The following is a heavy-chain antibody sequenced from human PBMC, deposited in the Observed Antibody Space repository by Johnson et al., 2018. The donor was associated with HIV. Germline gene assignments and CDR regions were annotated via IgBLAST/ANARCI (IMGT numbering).Heavy chain of an antibody. J-gene: IGHJ3*02. CDR1: GFSVSDSY. CDR2: ISPSGTTV. D-gene: IGHD6-6*01. V-gene: IGHV3-11*04. CDR3: ARGVRGSSCYDAFDI. Sequence: QMHLVESGGGLVQPGGSLRLSCGASGFSVSDSYMNWVRQAPGKGLEWISYISPSGTTVYYADSVKGRFTISRDNAKKSLYVQMKSLRAADTALYYCARGVRGSSCYDAFDIWGQGTMVTVS.